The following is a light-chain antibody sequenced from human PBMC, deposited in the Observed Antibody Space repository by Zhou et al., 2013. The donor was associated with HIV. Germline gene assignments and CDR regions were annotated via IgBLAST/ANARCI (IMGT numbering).Light chain of an antibody. CDR3: QQYGSSPFT. V-gene: IGKV3-20*01. CDR2: GAS. Sequence: VMTQSPATLSVSPGERATLSCRASQTVSRNLAWYQQRPGQAPRLLIHGASTRATGIPDRFSGSGSGTDFTLTISRLEPEDFAVYFCQQYGSSPFTFGQGTKLEIK. CDR1: QTVSRN. J-gene: IGKJ2*01.